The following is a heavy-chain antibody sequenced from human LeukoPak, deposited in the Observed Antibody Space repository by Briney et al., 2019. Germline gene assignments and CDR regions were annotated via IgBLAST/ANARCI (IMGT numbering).Heavy chain of an antibody. J-gene: IGHJ5*02. CDR3: ARDSYSGSYSSWFDP. Sequence: GGSLRLSCAASGFTFSTYWMHWVRQAPGRGLVWVSRINRDGSSTSYADSVKGRFTISRDNSKNTLYLQMNSLRAEDTAVYYCARDSYSGSYSSWFDPWGQGTLVTVSS. V-gene: IGHV3-74*01. D-gene: IGHD1-26*01. CDR1: GFTFSTYW. CDR2: INRDGSST.